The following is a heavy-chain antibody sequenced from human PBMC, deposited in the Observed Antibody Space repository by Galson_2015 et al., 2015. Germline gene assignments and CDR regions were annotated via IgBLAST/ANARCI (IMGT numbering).Heavy chain of an antibody. CDR2: INAGNGNT. J-gene: IGHJ5*02. CDR3: ARVIGYCSGGSCALDP. Sequence: SVKVSCKASGYTFTSYAMHWVRQAPGQRLEWMGWINAGNGNTKYSQKFQGRVTITRDTSASTAYMELSSLRSEDTAVYYCARVIGYCSGGSCALDPWGQGTLVTVSS. D-gene: IGHD2-15*01. V-gene: IGHV1-3*01. CDR1: GYTFTSYA.